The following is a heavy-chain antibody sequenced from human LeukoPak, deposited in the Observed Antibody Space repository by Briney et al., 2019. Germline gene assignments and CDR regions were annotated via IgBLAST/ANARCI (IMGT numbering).Heavy chain of an antibody. V-gene: IGHV3-15*01. CDR2: IKRDIDGGTT. Sequence: GSLRLSCAASGFTFSNSWMLWVRQAPGRGLEWAGRIKRDIDGGTTDYAAPVKGRFTITRDDSENTLYLQMNSLKTEDTAVYYCTTDLPRSTSCSHDYWGQGTQVTVSS. J-gene: IGHJ4*02. D-gene: IGHD2/OR15-2a*01. CDR3: TTDLPRSTSCSHDY. CDR1: GFTFSNSW.